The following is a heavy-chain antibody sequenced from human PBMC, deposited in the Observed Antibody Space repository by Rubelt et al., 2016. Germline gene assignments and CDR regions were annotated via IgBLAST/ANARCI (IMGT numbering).Heavy chain of an antibody. CDR1: SYG. V-gene: IGHV3-33*05. D-gene: IGHD6-13*01. CDR2: ISYDGSNK. CDR3: ARAYSSSWYRIDY. Sequence: SYGMHWVRQAPGKELEWVAVISYDGSNKYYADSVKGRFTISRDNAKNSLYLQMNSLRAEDTAVYYCARAYSSSWYRIDYWGQGTLVTVSS. J-gene: IGHJ4*02.